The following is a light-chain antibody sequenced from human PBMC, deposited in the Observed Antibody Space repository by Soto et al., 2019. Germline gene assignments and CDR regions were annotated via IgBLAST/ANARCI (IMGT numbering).Light chain of an antibody. V-gene: IGKV3-11*01. CDR1: QSVSSY. CDR3: QQRSSWYT. CDR2: DAS. Sequence: EIVLTQSPATLSLSPGDRATLSCRASQSVSSYLAWYQQKPGQAPRLLIYDASNRATGIRARFSGSGSGTDFTLTISSLEPEDFAVYYCQQRSSWYTFGQGTKLEIK. J-gene: IGKJ2*01.